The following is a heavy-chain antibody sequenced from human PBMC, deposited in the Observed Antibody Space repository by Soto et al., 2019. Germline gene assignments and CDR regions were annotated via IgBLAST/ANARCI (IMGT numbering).Heavy chain of an antibody. D-gene: IGHD3-10*01. V-gene: IGHV3-73*01. CDR1: GFTFSGSA. J-gene: IGHJ5*02. CDR2: IRGKANSYAT. CDR3: TGQTYGSGLTDP. Sequence: QPGGSLRLSCAASGFTFSGSAMHWVRQASGKGLEWVGRIRGKANSYATAYAASVKGRFTISRDDSKNTAYLQMNSLKTEDTAFYYCTGQTYGSGLTDPWGQGTLVTVSS.